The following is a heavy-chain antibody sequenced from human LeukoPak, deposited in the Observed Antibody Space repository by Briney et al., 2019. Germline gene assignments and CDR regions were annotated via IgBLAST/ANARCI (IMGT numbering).Heavy chain of an antibody. V-gene: IGHV4-34*01. J-gene: IGHJ6*03. CDR3: ARGRSGYDYVWGSPFYYYMDV. D-gene: IGHD3-16*01. CDR1: GGSFSGYY. CDR2: INHSGST. Sequence: SETLSLTCAVYGGSFSGYYWSWIRQPPGKGLEWIGEINHSGSTNYNPSLKSRVTISVDTSKNQFSLKLSSVTAADTAVYYCARGRSGYDYVWGSPFYYYMDVWGKGTTVTVSS.